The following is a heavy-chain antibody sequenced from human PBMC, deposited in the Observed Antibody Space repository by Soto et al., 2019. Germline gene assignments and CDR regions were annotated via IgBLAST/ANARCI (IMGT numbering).Heavy chain of an antibody. CDR1: GGSISGYY. CDR2: IFSSGST. Sequence: SETLSLTCTVSGGSISGYYWSWIRQPAGKGLEWIGRIFSSGSTNYNPSLKSRVTMSVDTSKKQFSLKLRSVTAADTAVYYCARDPLTRFDYWGQGTLVTVSS. D-gene: IGHD3-16*02. J-gene: IGHJ4*02. V-gene: IGHV4-4*07. CDR3: ARDPLTRFDY.